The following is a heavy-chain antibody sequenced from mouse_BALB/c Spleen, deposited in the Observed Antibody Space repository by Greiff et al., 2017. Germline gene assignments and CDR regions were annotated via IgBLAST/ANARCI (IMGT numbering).Heavy chain of an antibody. CDR1: GFTFSDYY. D-gene: IGHD2-14*01. Sequence: EVKLMESGGGLVKPGGSLKLSCAASGFTFSDYYMYWVRQTPEKRLEWVATISDGGSYTYYPDSVKGRFTISRDNAKNNLYLQMSSLKSEDTAMYYCARGSYYRSFYAMDYWGQGTSVTVSS. J-gene: IGHJ4*01. V-gene: IGHV5-4*02. CDR3: ARGSYYRSFYAMDY. CDR2: ISDGGSYT.